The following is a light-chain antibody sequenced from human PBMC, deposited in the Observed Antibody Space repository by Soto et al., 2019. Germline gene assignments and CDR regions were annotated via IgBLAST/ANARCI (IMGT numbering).Light chain of an antibody. Sequence: EIVLTQSPGTLSLSPGERATISCGARQSISSNYLAWYQQKPGQAPRLLIYGASSRATGIPDRFSDSGSGTDFTLTISRLEPEDFAVYYCQHYGSSLSITFGQGTRLEIK. CDR1: QSISSNY. CDR3: QHYGSSLSIT. V-gene: IGKV3-20*01. J-gene: IGKJ5*01. CDR2: GAS.